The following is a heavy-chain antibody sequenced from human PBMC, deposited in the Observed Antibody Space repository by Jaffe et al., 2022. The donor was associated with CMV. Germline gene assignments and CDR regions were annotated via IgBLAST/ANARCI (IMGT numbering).Heavy chain of an antibody. V-gene: IGHV3-9*01. J-gene: IGHJ3*02. Sequence: EVQLVESGGGLVQPGRSLRLSCAASGFTFDDYAMHWVRQAPGKGLEWVSGISWNSGSIGYADSVKGRFTISRDNAKNSLYLQMNSLRAEDTALYYCAKDMAPYSSSSSDAAFDIWGQGTMVTVSS. CDR1: GFTFDDYA. CDR3: AKDMAPYSSSSSDAAFDI. CDR2: ISWNSGSI. D-gene: IGHD6-13*01.